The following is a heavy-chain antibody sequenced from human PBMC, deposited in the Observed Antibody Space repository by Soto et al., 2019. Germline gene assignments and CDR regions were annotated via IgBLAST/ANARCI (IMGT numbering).Heavy chain of an antibody. CDR3: ARGPRGLYHHDY. D-gene: IGHD2-2*01. CDR2: INMDGSST. CDR1: GFTFSGDW. Sequence: SLRLSCAASGFTFSGDWMHWVRHAAGKGLVWVSRINMDGSSTNYADSVKGRFTISRDNAKNTLYLQMNSLRVDDTAVYYCARGPRGLYHHDYWGQGALVTVSS. J-gene: IGHJ4*02. V-gene: IGHV3-74*01.